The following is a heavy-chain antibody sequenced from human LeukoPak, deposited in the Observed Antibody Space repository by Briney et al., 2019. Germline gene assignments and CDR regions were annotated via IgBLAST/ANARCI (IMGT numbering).Heavy chain of an antibody. CDR1: GFTFSSYA. D-gene: IGHD2-21*02. CDR3: ASAVVVTAREDY. J-gene: IGHJ4*02. CDR2: ISYDGSNK. Sequence: PGGSLRLSCAASGFTFSSYAMHWVRQAPGKGLEWVAVISYDGSNKYYADSVKGRFTISRDNSKNTLYLQMNSLRAEDTAVYYCASAVVVTAREDYWGQGTLVTVSS. V-gene: IGHV3-30-3*01.